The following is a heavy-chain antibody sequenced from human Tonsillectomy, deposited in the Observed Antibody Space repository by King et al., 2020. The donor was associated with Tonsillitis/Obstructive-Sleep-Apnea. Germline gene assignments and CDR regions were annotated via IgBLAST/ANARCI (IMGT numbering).Heavy chain of an antibody. D-gene: IGHD4-17*01. J-gene: IGHJ6*03. V-gene: IGHV4-34*01. CDR2: INHSGST. CDR1: GGSFSGYY. Sequence: VQLQQWGAGLLKPSETLSLTCAVYGGSFSGYYWSWIRQPPGKGLEWIGEINHSGSTNYNPSLTSRVTTSVDTSRNLFSLKVSSVTAADTSVYYCARGESNYGDYSDYYYYYMDVWGKGTTVTVSS. CDR3: ARGESNYGDYSDYYYYYMDV.